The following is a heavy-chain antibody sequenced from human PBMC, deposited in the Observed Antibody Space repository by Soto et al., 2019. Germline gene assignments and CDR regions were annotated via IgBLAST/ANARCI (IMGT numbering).Heavy chain of an antibody. CDR3: ASHRSTVDFYYYMDV. V-gene: IGHV1-18*01. Sequence: QVQLVQSGDEVKKTGASVKVSCKASGYTFNSYGITWVRQVPGQGLEWMGWISRYNGDTKYAQKLQGRVTMTTDTSTNTAYMELRSLRSDDTAVYYCASHRSTVDFYYYMDVWGKGTTVTVSS. CDR1: GYTFNSYG. J-gene: IGHJ6*03. CDR2: ISRYNGDT. D-gene: IGHD4-17*01.